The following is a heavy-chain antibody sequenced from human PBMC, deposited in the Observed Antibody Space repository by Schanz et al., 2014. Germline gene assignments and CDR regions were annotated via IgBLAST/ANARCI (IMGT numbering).Heavy chain of an antibody. CDR2: ISPYTGNT. Sequence: QVLQVQSGSELKKPGASVKVSCKTSGYTFSDYGITWVRQAPGQGLEWVGWISPYTGNTHYFDKMEGRVTMTTDTSTSTAYMELRSLRSEDTAVYYCARGYGDSPTDFWGQGTLVTVSS. CDR1: GYTFSDYG. D-gene: IGHD4-17*01. V-gene: IGHV1-18*01. CDR3: ARGYGDSPTDF. J-gene: IGHJ4*02.